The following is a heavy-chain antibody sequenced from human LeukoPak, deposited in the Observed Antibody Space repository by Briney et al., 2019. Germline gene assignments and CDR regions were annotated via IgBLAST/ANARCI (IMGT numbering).Heavy chain of an antibody. V-gene: IGHV1-69*04. D-gene: IGHD5-24*01. Sequence: GSAVKVSCKASGGTFSSYAISWVRQAPGQGLEWMGRIIPILCIANHAQKFQGRVTITAVETTSTAYMELSSQRSEDRAVDYCARGHVDGWLQWADYWGQGTLVTVSS. CDR2: IIPILCIA. CDR1: GGTFSSYA. J-gene: IGHJ4*02. CDR3: ARGHVDGWLQWADY.